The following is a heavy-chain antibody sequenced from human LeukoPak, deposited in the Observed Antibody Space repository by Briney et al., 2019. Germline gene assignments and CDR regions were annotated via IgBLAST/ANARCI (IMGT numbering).Heavy chain of an antibody. Sequence: PSETLSLTCTVSGGSISSYYWSWIRQPAGKGLEWIGRIYTSGSTNYNPSLRSRVTMSLDTSKNQFSLNLSSVTAADTAVYYCARESRVYTLRAFDIWGQGTMVIVSS. CDR3: ARESRVYTLRAFDI. CDR2: IYTSGST. V-gene: IGHV4-4*07. CDR1: GGSISSYY. D-gene: IGHD2-2*02. J-gene: IGHJ3*02.